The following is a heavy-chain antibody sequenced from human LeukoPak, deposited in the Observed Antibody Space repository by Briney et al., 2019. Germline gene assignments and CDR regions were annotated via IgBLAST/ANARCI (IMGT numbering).Heavy chain of an antibody. CDR2: TYYSGST. CDR3: ARGGWYQDY. CDR1: GGPMSSHY. J-gene: IGHJ4*02. Sequence: SETLSLTCTVSGGPMSSHYWSWFRQPPGKGLECIGYTYYSGSTTYNPSLKSRLTISVDTSKNQFSLKLSSVTAADTAVYYCARGGWYQDYWGQGTLVTVSS. D-gene: IGHD6-19*01. V-gene: IGHV4-59*08.